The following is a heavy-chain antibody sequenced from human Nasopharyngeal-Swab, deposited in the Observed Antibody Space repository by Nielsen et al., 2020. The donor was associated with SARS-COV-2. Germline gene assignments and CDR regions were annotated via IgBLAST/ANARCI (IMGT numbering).Heavy chain of an antibody. CDR3: ARDLPRITIFGVVDY. J-gene: IGHJ4*02. V-gene: IGHV1-18*01. Sequence: ASVKVSCKASGYTFTSYGISWVRQAPGQGLEWMGWISAYNGNTNYAQKLQGRVTMTTDTSTSTVYMELRSLRSDDTAVYYCARDLPRITIFGVVDYWGQGTLVTVSS. D-gene: IGHD3-3*01. CDR2: ISAYNGNT. CDR1: GYTFTSYG.